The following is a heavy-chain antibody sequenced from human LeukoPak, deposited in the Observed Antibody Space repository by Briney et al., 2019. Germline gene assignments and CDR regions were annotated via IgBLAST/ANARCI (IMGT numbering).Heavy chain of an antibody. CDR3: ARGHGDSPEGLDP. Sequence: PSETLSLTCAVSGGSISRGFSSWNWIRQPPGKGLEWIGYIYHSGRPYYNPSLKSRVSMSVDKSKNHFSLILTSVTAADTAVYYCARGHGDSPEGLDPWGQGTLVIVSS. CDR1: GGSISRGFSS. D-gene: IGHD4-17*01. J-gene: IGHJ5*02. V-gene: IGHV4-30-2*01. CDR2: IYHSGRP.